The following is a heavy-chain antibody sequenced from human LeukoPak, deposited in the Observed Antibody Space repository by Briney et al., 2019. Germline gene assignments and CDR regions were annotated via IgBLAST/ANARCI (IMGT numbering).Heavy chain of an antibody. D-gene: IGHD2-8*02. CDR2: SGFTGDT. CDR3: ARVNCTGGNCFFDY. V-gene: IGHV3-13*01. CDR1: GFIFRNYD. J-gene: IGHJ4*02. Sequence: GGSLRLSCAAPGFIFRNYDIYWVRQVTGKGLEWVSISGFTGDTNYAASVKGRFTVSRENAKNSLFLQMDSLRVGDMAIYYCARVNCTGGNCFFDYWGQGTLVTVSS.